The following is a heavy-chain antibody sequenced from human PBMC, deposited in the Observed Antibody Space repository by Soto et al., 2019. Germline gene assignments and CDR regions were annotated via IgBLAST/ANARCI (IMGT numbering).Heavy chain of an antibody. CDR1: GGSISSSSYY. Sequence: QLQLQESGPGLVKPSETLSLTCTVSGGSISSSSYYWGWIRQPPGKVLEWIGNIYYSGSTYYNPSLKSRVTISVDTSKNQFSRKLSSVTAADTAVYYCALLQYKGPAATGRFDPWGQGTRVTVSS. D-gene: IGHD2-15*01. CDR3: ALLQYKGPAATGRFDP. V-gene: IGHV4-39*01. J-gene: IGHJ5*02. CDR2: IYYSGST.